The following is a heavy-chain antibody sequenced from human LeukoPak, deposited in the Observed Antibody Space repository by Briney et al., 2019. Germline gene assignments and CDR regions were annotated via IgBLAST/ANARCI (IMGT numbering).Heavy chain of an antibody. CDR1: GFTVSAHY. D-gene: IGHD3-16*01. CDR2: IYTDGSA. V-gene: IGHV3-66*01. J-gene: IGHJ4*02. CDR3: ARDRPAGGAGDFAH. Sequence: GGSLRLSCVAPGFTVSAHYMSWVRQAPGKGLEWVSAIYTDGSAYYAGSVKGRFTISRDNFENTLYLQMNSLRVEDTAVYYCARDRPAGGAGDFAHGAQGPVVTVSS.